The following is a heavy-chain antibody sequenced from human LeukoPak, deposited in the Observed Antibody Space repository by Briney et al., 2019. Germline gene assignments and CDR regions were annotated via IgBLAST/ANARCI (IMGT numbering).Heavy chain of an antibody. J-gene: IGHJ4*02. Sequence: GGSLRLSCAASGFAFNDYDMHWVRQAPGKGLEWVSLISGDGGSIYYVDSVKGRFTISRDNSRNSLYLQMNSLRTEDTALYYCARDIGRWLPLRGWGQGTLVTVSS. V-gene: IGHV3-43*02. CDR2: ISGDGGSI. D-gene: IGHD5-24*01. CDR1: GFAFNDYD. CDR3: ARDIGRWLPLRG.